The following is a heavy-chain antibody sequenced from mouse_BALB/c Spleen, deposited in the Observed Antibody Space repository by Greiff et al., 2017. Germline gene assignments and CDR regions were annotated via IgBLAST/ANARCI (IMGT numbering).Heavy chain of an antibody. CDR1: SYTFTSYW. J-gene: IGHJ4*01. CDR3: ARSGAMDY. D-gene: IGHD3-1*01. Sequence: VQLQQSGAELAKPGASVKMSCKASSYTFTSYWMHWVKQRPGQGLEWIGYINPSTGYTEYNQKFKDKATLTADKSSSTAYMQLSSLTSEDSAVYYCARSGAMDYWGQGTSVTVSS. CDR2: INPSTGYT. V-gene: IGHV1-7*01.